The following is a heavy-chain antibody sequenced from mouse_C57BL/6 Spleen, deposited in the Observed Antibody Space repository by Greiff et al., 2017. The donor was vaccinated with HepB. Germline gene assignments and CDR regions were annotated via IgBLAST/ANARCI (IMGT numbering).Heavy chain of an antibody. Sequence: EVKVVESGGDLVKPGGSLKLSCAASGFTFSSYGMSWVRQTPDKRLEWVATISSGGSYTYYPDSVKGRFTISRDNAKNTLYLQMSSLKSEDTAMYYCARQRGLGDYDTLYYFDYWGQGTTLTVSS. CDR2: ISSGGSYT. CDR1: GFTFSSYG. CDR3: ARQRGLGDYDTLYYFDY. V-gene: IGHV5-6*01. D-gene: IGHD2-4*01. J-gene: IGHJ2*01.